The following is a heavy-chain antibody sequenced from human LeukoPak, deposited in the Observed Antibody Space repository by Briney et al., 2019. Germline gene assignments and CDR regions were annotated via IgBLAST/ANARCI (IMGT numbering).Heavy chain of an antibody. CDR3: ARVVPAAPWGHAFDI. J-gene: IGHJ3*02. Sequence: SETLSLTCTVSGGSISSSSYYWGWIRQPPGKGLEWIGSIYYSGSTYYNPSLKSRVTISVDTSKNQFSLKLSSVTAADTAVYYCARVVPAAPWGHAFDIWGQGTMVTVSS. CDR2: IYYSGST. D-gene: IGHD2-2*01. V-gene: IGHV4-39*07. CDR1: GGSISSSSYY.